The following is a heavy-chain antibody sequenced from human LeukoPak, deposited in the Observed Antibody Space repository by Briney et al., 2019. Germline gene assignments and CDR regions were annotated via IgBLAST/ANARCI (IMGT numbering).Heavy chain of an antibody. CDR2: IYYSGST. J-gene: IGHJ4*02. CDR1: GGSISSSSYY. CDR3: ARGLSTDSGFDY. V-gene: IGHV4-39*07. D-gene: IGHD3-10*01. Sequence: SETLSLTCTVSGGSISSSSYYWGWIRQPPGKGLEWIGSIYYSGSTNYDPSLKSRVTISVDTSKNQFSLKLSSVTAADTAVYYCARGLSTDSGFDYWGQGTLVTVSS.